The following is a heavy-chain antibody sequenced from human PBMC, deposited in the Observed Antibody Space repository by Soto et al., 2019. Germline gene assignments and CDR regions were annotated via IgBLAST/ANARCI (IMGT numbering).Heavy chain of an antibody. CDR2: IYYSGSA. Sequence: SETLSLTCSVSGGSISSGDYYWSWVRQPPGKGLEWIGYIYYSGSAYYNPSLKTRLAMSVDTSNNHFSLKLSSVTVADTAVYYCARINIAGTFYYDNWGQGTPVTVSS. CDR3: ARINIAGTFYYDN. CDR1: GGSISSGDYY. V-gene: IGHV4-30-4*01. D-gene: IGHD6-13*01. J-gene: IGHJ4*02.